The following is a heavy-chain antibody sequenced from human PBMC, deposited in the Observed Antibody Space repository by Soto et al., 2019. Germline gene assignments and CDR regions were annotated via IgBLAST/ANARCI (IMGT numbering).Heavy chain of an antibody. CDR2: IYVTGAV. CDR3: ARLRIATNNYKWFDP. CDR1: GAALNSGNYY. J-gene: IGHJ5*02. V-gene: IGHV4-31*03. D-gene: IGHD2-21*01. Sequence: SETLSLTCSVSGAALNSGNYYWSWIRQVPGKGLEWIGHIYVTGAVDYNPSLRDRITISQGTSERQFSLNLRLVTAADTAVYYCARLRIATNNYKWFDPWGQGTLVTVSS.